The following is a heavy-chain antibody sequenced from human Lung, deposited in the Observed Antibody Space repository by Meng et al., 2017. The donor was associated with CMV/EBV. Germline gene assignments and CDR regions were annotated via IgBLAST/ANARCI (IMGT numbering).Heavy chain of an antibody. CDR3: AKDRRSSGSWYYYYYGSAV. CDR2: IRYAGSNQ. CDR1: GLTFRSYG. D-gene: IGHD6-13*01. V-gene: IGHV3-30*02. J-gene: IGHJ6*02. Sequence: KLPCPAPGLTFRSYGMHWVRQAPGKGVAWVAFIRYAGSNQYYADSVKGRFTISRDNSKNTLYLQMNSLRAEDTAVYYCAKDRRSSGSWYYYYYGSAVSXQRATVTFSS.